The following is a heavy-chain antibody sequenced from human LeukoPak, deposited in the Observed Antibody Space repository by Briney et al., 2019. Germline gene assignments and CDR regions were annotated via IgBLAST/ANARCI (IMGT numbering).Heavy chain of an antibody. CDR3: AKRFAWPFYLDH. D-gene: IGHD3-16*01. CDR2: ITGGGGKT. Sequence: GVSLRLSCAASGFTFSSYGMSWVRHAPGKGRECVSGITGGGGKTYYADSVRGRFTISRENSKNTMYLQVNSLRDEDTAVYYCAKRFAWPFYLDHWGQGTLVTVSS. J-gene: IGHJ4*02. V-gene: IGHV3-23*01. CDR1: GFTFSSYG.